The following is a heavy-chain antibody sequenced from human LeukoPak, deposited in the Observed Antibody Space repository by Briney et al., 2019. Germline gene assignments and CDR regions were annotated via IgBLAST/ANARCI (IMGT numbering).Heavy chain of an antibody. CDR2: IDPNSGGT. D-gene: IGHD2-15*01. CDR3: AFPELLRGDDAFDI. J-gene: IGHJ3*02. Sequence: ASVKVSCKASGYTFTGYYMHWVRQAPRQGLEWMGRIDPNSGGTNYAQKFQGRVTMTRDTSISTAYMELSRLRSDDTAVYYCAFPELLRGDDAFDIWGQGTMVTVSS. CDR1: GYTFTGYY. V-gene: IGHV1-2*06.